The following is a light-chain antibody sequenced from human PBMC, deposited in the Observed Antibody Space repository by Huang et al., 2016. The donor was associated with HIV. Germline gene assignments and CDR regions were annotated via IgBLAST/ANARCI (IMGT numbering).Light chain of an antibody. V-gene: IGKV3-11*01. CDR2: DAF. CDR3: QQHNNWPHT. CDR1: QSISSY. Sequence: EIVLTQSPATLSLSPGERATLSCRASQSISSYLAWYQQKPGQAPRLLIYDAFNRASGIPARFSGSGSVTDFTLTIISLEPEDFAVYYCQQHNNWPHTFGQGTKLEI. J-gene: IGKJ2*01.